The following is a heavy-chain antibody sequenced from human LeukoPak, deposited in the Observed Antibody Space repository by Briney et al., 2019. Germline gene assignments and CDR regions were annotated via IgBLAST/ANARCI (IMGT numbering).Heavy chain of an antibody. V-gene: IGHV3-30*02. CDR3: VKDIRRGYNFGYDQFAY. D-gene: IGHD5-18*01. Sequence: GGSLRLSCAASGFIFSNYGMHWVRQAPGKGLEWVAFIQYNGTNKEYADSVKGGFTISRENYKNRVSLKMKSLKPEDTALYYCVKDIRRGYNFGYDQFAYWGQGTLVTVSS. J-gene: IGHJ4*02. CDR1: GFIFSNYG. CDR2: IQYNGTNK.